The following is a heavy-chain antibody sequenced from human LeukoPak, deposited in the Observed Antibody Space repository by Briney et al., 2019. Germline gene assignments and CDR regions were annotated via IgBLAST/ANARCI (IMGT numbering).Heavy chain of an antibody. CDR1: GGTFSSYA. D-gene: IGHD3-10*01. CDR2: IIPILGIA. J-gene: IGHJ5*02. CDR3: ARGITMVRGASNWFDP. V-gene: IGHV1-69*04. Sequence: SVKVSCKASGGTFSSYAISWVRQAPGQGLEWMGRIIPILGIANYAQKFQGRVTITADKSTSTAYMELSSLRSEDTAAYYCARGITMVRGASNWFDPWGQGTLVTVSS.